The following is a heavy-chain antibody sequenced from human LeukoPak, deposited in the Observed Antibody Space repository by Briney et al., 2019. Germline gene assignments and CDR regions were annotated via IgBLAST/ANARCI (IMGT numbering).Heavy chain of an antibody. CDR1: GFTFSTYS. CDR3: AVGAREY. J-gene: IGHJ4*02. D-gene: IGHD1-26*01. Sequence: GGSLRLSYAASGFTFSTYSMNWVRQAPGKGLEWVSSISSSTTYIYYADSVKGRFTVSRDNAKNSLYLQMNSLRAEDTAVYDCAVGAREYWGQGTLVTVSS. V-gene: IGHV3-21*04. CDR2: ISSSTTYI.